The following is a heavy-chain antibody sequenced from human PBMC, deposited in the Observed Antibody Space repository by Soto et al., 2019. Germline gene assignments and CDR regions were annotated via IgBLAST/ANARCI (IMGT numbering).Heavy chain of an antibody. CDR1: GDSFTSYW. Sequence: GESLKISCRGSGDSFTSYWISWVRQMPGKGLEWMGRIDPSDSYTNYSPSFQGHVTISADKSISTAYLQWSSLKASDTAMYYCARSYRWSVLYYYCCMDVWGQGTTVSVSS. CDR3: ARSYRWSVLYYYCCMDV. J-gene: IGHJ6*02. D-gene: IGHD2-8*02. CDR2: IDPSDSYT. V-gene: IGHV5-10-1*01.